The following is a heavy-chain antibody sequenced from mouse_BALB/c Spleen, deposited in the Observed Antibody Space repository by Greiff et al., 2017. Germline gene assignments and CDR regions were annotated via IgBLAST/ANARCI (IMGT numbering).Heavy chain of an antibody. V-gene: IGHV1S26*01. J-gene: IGHJ1*01. D-gene: IGHD2-4*01. CDR3: ARRASTMITYWYFDV. Sequence: VQLQQSGPELVKPGASVRISCKASGYTFTSYWMHWVKQRPGQGLEWIGYINPSTGYTEYNQKFKDKATLTADKSSSTAYMQLSSLTSEDSAVYYCARRASTMITYWYFDVWGAGTTVTVSS. CDR2: INPSTGYT. CDR1: GYTFTSYW.